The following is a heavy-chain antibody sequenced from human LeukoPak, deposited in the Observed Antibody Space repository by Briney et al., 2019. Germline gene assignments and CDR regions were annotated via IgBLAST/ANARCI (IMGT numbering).Heavy chain of an antibody. CDR2: ISGGSAAT. CDR1: GFTLSIYS. J-gene: IGHJ4*02. D-gene: IGHD3-10*01. V-gene: IGHV3-23*01. CDR3: AREGDRGAEVVDYFDY. Sequence: PGGSLRLSCAASGFTLSIYSMAWVRQAPGKGLEWVSVISGGSAATFYADSVKGRFTISRDNSKNTMYQQISSLRSEDTAVYYCAREGDRGAEVVDYFDYWGQGSLVTVSS.